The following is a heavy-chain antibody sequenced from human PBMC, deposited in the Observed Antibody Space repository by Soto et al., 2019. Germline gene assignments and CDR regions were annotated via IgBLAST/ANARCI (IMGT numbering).Heavy chain of an antibody. Sequence: SETLSLTCTVSGGSISSYYWSWIRQPPGKGLEWIGYIYYSGSTNYNPSLKSRVTISVDTSKNQFSLKLSSVTAADTAVYYCARGVRDILTGITGKTQYYYYYYMDVWGQGTTVTVSS. CDR2: IYYSGST. V-gene: IGHV4-59*01. CDR3: ARGVRDILTGITGKTQYYYYYYMDV. J-gene: IGHJ6*03. CDR1: GGSISSYY. D-gene: IGHD3-9*01.